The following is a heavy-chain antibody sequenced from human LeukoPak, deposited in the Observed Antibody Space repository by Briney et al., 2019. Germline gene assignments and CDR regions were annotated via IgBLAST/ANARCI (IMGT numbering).Heavy chain of an antibody. CDR3: ARDQSVAGINY. D-gene: IGHD6-19*01. Sequence: ASVKVSCKASGGTFSSYAISWVRQAPGQGLEWMGGIIPIFGTANYAQKFQGRVTITADESTSTAYMELSSLRSDDTAVYYCARDQSVAGINYWGQGTLVTVSS. J-gene: IGHJ4*02. CDR1: GGTFSSYA. V-gene: IGHV1-69*13. CDR2: IIPIFGTA.